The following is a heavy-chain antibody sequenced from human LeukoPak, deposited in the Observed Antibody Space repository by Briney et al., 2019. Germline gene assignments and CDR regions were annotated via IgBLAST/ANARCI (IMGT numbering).Heavy chain of an antibody. Sequence: SETLSLTCTVSGDSIGIGGHYWGWIRQPAGKGLEWIGRFHSSGSTIHNPSLKSRGNILIDMSNNKLSLNLTSVTAADTAVYYCVREGFMSVDVWGSGTTVIVSS. CDR3: VREGFMSVDV. CDR1: GDSIGIGGHY. V-gene: IGHV4-61*02. D-gene: IGHD3-10*02. CDR2: FHSSGST. J-gene: IGHJ6*04.